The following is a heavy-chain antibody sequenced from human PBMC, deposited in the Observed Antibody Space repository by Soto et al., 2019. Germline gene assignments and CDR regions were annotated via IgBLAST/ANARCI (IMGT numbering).Heavy chain of an antibody. CDR2: INPNSGGT. J-gene: IGHJ6*02. CDR1: GYTLTDYY. D-gene: IGHD5-18*01. Sequence: ASVKVSCKASGYTLTDYYIHWVRQAPGQGLEWMGWINPNSGGTNYAQNFQGRVTMTRDTSISTAYMELSSLRSEDTAVYYCARVNGEYSYGYGRYGMDVWGQGTTVTVSS. CDR3: ARVNGEYSYGYGRYGMDV. V-gene: IGHV1-2*02.